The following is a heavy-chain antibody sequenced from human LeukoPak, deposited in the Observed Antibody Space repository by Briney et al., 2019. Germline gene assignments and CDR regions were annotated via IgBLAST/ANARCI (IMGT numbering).Heavy chain of an antibody. J-gene: IGHJ6*03. CDR2: ISAYNGNT. D-gene: IGHD1-20*01. CDR1: GYTFTSYG. Sequence: ASVKVSCKASGYTFTSYGISWVRQAPGQGLEWMGWISAYNGNTNYAQKLQGRVTMTRNTSISTAYMELSSLRSEDTAVYYCASGITEREYYYSYYMDVWGKGTTVIVSS. CDR3: ASGITEREYYYSYYMDV. V-gene: IGHV1-18*01.